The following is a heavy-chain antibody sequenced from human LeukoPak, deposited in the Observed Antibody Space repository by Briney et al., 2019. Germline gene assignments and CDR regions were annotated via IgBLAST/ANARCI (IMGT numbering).Heavy chain of an antibody. CDR2: IIGSGGIT. D-gene: IGHD2-2*01. CDR1: GFTFSNYG. Sequence: GGSLRLSCAASGFTFSNYGMNWVRQAPGKGLEWISGIIGSGGITYYADSVKGRFTISRDNSKNTLYLQMNSLRAEDTAVYYCAHGSMYQLDYWGQGTLVTVSS. CDR3: AHGSMYQLDY. J-gene: IGHJ4*02. V-gene: IGHV3-23*01.